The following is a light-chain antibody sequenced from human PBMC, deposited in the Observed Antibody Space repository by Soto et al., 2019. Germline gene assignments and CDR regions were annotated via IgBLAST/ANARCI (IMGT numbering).Light chain of an antibody. CDR1: SSDVGTYNL. V-gene: IGLV2-23*02. J-gene: IGLJ1*01. CDR2: EVT. CDR3: CSHAGSSSSI. Sequence: QSALTQPASVSGSPGQSITISCSGTSSDVGTYNLVSWYQQYPGKAPRLMIYEVTKRPSGVSNRFSGSKSGNTASLTISGLQPEDEADYYCCSHAGSSSSIFGTGTKVTV.